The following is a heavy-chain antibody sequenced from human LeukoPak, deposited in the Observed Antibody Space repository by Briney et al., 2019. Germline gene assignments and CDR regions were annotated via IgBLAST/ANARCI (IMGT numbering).Heavy chain of an antibody. D-gene: IGHD2-21*02. J-gene: IGHJ4*02. CDR1: GFTFXXXX. V-gene: IGHV3-23*01. CDR2: ISGNGGSX. Sequence: PGGSLRLSCAASGFTFXXXXXXWVRQAPXXXXXXXXTISGNGGSXYYAXXXXXXXTISRDISKTTLSLQMNSVRAENTAAYYCAKGVRLLVVTAIDYWGQGTLVTVSS. CDR3: AKGVRLLVVTAIDY.